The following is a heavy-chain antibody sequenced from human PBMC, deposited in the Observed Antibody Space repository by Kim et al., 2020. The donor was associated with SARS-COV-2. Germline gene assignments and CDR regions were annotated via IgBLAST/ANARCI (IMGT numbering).Heavy chain of an antibody. CDR1: GFTFDDYV. D-gene: IGHD3-22*01. V-gene: IGHV3-43*02. CDR2: ISGDGGST. CDR3: AKEIRPDSSGYSDY. J-gene: IGHJ4*02. Sequence: GGSLRLSCAASGFTFDDYVMHWVRQAPGKGLEWVSLISGDGGSTYYADYVKGRFTISRDNSKNSLYLQMNSLRTEDTALYYCAKEIRPDSSGYSDYWGQGALGPVS.